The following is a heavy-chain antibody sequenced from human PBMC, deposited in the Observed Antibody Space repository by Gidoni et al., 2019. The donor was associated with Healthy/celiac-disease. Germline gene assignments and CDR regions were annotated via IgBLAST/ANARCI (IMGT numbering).Heavy chain of an antibody. CDR1: GFTFDDYA. Sequence: EVQLVASGGGLVQPGRSLRLSCAASGFTFDDYAMHWVRQAPGKGLEWVSGISWNSGSIGYADSVKGRFTISRDNAKNSLYLQMNSLRAEDTALYYCAKGGIAAAGRIDYWGQGTLVTVSS. D-gene: IGHD6-13*01. V-gene: IGHV3-9*01. CDR2: ISWNSGSI. J-gene: IGHJ4*02. CDR3: AKGGIAAAGRIDY.